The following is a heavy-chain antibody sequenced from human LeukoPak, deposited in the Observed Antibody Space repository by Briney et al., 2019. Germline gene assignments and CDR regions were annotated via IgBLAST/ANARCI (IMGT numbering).Heavy chain of an antibody. V-gene: IGHV3-7*01. D-gene: IGHD3-10*01. CDR3: AKVRGTYVLIVDY. CDR2: IKQDGSEK. J-gene: IGHJ4*02. Sequence: GGSLRLSCAASGFTFSNHWMSWVRQAPGKGLEWVANIKQDGSEKYYVDSVKGRFTISRDNSKNTLYLQMNSLRAEDTAVYYCAKVRGTYVLIVDYWGQGTLVTVSS. CDR1: GFTFSNHW.